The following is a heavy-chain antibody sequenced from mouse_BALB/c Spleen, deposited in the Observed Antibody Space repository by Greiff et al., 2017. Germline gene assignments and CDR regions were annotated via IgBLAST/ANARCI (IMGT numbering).Heavy chain of an antibody. CDR2: ISYSGST. D-gene: IGHD1-1*01. CDR3: ARSGFITTVVPYYYAMDY. J-gene: IGHJ4*01. Sequence: EVQLQESGPGLVKPSQSLSLTCTVTGYSITSDYAWNWIRQFPGNKLEWMGYISYSGSTSYNPSLKSRISITRDTSKNQFFLQLNSVTTEDTATYYCARSGFITTVVPYYYAMDYWGQGTSVTVSS. CDR1: GYSITSDYA. V-gene: IGHV3-2*02.